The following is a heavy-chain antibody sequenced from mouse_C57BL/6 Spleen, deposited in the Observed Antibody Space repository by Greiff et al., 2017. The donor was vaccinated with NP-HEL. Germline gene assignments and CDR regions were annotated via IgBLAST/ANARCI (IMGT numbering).Heavy chain of an antibody. J-gene: IGHJ4*01. CDR1: GFSLTSYA. V-gene: IGHV2-9-1*01. CDR2: IWTGGGT. CDR3: ARIYYDYEGYAMDY. Sequence: VQLKESGPGLVAPSQSLSITCTVSGFSLTSYAISWVRQPPGKGLEWLGVIWTGGGTNYNSALKSRLSISKDNSKSQVFLKMNSLQTDDTARYYCARIYYDYEGYAMDYWGQGTSVTVSS. D-gene: IGHD2-4*01.